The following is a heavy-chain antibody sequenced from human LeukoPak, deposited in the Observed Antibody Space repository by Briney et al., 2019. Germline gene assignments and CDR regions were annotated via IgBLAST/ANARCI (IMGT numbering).Heavy chain of an antibody. CDR2: IYYSGST. CDR3: ARAVPTRGGRAFDI. D-gene: IGHD2-15*01. V-gene: IGHV4-59*11. Sequence: SETLSLTCTVSGGSISGHYWSWIRQPPGKGLEWIGYIYYSGSTNYNPSLKSRVTISVDTSKNQFSLKLSSVTAADTAVYYCARAVPTRGGRAFDIWGQGTMVTVSS. J-gene: IGHJ3*02. CDR1: GGSISGHY.